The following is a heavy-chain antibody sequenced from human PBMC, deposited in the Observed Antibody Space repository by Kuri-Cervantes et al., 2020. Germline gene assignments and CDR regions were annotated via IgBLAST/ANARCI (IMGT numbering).Heavy chain of an antibody. CDR2: IYYSGST. CDR3: ARAARSSGTYYNWFDP. V-gene: IGHV4-31*03. CDR1: GGSISSGGYY. D-gene: IGHD3-22*01. Sequence: SETLSLTCTVSGGSISSGGYYWSWIRQHPGKGLEWIGYIYYSGSTYYNPSLKSRVTISVDTSKNQFSLKLSSVTAADTAGYYCARAARSSGTYYNWFDPWGQGTLVTVSS. J-gene: IGHJ5*02.